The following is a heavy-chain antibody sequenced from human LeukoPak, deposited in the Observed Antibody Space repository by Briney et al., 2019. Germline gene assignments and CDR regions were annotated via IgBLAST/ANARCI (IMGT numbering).Heavy chain of an antibody. CDR3: AKVGYSSGWYYFDY. J-gene: IGHJ4*02. CDR1: GFTFSSYA. CDR2: ISGSGGST. D-gene: IGHD6-19*01. V-gene: IGHV3-23*01. Sequence: GGSLRLSCAASGFTFSSYAMGWVRQAPGKGLEWVSAISGSGGSTYYADSVKGRFTISRDNSKNTLYLQMNSLRAEDTAVYYCAKVGYSSGWYYFDYWGQGTLVTVSS.